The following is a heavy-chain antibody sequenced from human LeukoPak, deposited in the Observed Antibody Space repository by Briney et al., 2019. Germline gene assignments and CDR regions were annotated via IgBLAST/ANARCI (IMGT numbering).Heavy chain of an antibody. D-gene: IGHD3-9*01. J-gene: IGHJ4*02. V-gene: IGHV3-23*01. CDR1: GFTFSSYT. Sequence: GGSLRLSCAASGFTFSSYTMSWVRQAPGKGLEWVSAISGRGGDTFYADSVKGRFTFSRDNSKNTMFLQMNSLRAEDTALYYCAKEARDILTHYYWGSQFDYWGQGTLVIVSS. CDR3: AKEARDILTHYYWGSQFDY. CDR2: ISGRGGDT.